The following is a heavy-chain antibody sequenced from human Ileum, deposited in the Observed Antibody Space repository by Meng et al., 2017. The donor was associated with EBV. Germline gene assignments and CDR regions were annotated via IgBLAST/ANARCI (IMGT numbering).Heavy chain of an antibody. CDR3: EGWRY. V-gene: IGHV3-15*01. CDR2: IKSTTDGGTT. CDR1: GFTFSNAW. J-gene: IGHJ4*02. D-gene: IGHD2-15*01. Sequence: EVPLVGSGGGLVKPGGSLRLSCAASGFTFSNAWMLWVRQAPGKGLEWVGRIKSTTDGGTTDYAAPVKGRFTISRDDSKNTLFLQMDSLKTEDTAVYYCEGWRYWGQGTLVTVSS.